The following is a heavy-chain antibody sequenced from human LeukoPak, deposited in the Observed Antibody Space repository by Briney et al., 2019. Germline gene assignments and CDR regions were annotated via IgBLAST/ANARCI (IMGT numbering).Heavy chain of an antibody. V-gene: IGHV3-30*18. CDR3: AKDMQWLVQGPLYYFDY. J-gene: IGHJ4*02. CDR2: ISYDGSIK. CDR1: GFTFSSYG. D-gene: IGHD6-19*01. Sequence: PGGSLRLSCAASGFTFSSYGMHWVRQAPGKGLGWVAVISYDGSIKYYADSVKGRFTISRDNSKNTLYLQMNSLRAEDTAVYYCAKDMQWLVQGPLYYFDYWGQGTLVTVSS.